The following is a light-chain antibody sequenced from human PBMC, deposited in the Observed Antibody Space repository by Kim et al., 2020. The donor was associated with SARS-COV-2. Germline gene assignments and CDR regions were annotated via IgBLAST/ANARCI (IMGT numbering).Light chain of an antibody. J-gene: IGKJ1*01. CDR3: QQYNNGPGT. V-gene: IGKV3-15*01. CDR1: QSVGSN. CDR2: GAS. Sequence: MTQSPSTLSVTPGDRTSLTCRASQSVGSNVAWYQHKPGKVPKLLVFGASTRPSGVPARFSGSGSGTDFTLTISSLQSEDFAVYYCQQYNNGPGTFGQGTKVEIK.